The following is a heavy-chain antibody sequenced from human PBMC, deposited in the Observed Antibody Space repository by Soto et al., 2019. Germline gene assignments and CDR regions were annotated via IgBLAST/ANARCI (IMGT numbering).Heavy chain of an antibody. V-gene: IGHV3-48*03. J-gene: IGHJ4*02. CDR3: ARRYCSSTSCLIDY. Sequence: GGSLRLSWAASGFAFSTYEVNWVRQAPGKGLEWVSYISSSGSTMYYADSVQGRFTISRDNAKNSLYLQMNSLRAEDTAVYYCARRYCSSTSCLIDYWGQGTLVTVSS. CDR2: ISSSGSTM. CDR1: GFAFSTYE. D-gene: IGHD2-2*01.